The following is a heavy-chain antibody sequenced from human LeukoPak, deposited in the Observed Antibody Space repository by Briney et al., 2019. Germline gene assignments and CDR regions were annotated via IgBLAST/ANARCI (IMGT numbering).Heavy chain of an antibody. CDR2: IKQDGSEK. Sequence: QSGGSLRLSCAVSGITLSNYGMSWVRQAPGKGLEWVANIKQDGSEKYYVDSVKGRFTISRDNAKNSLYLQMNSLRAEDTAVYYCARELRFYYYYGMDVWGQGTTVTVSS. J-gene: IGHJ6*02. CDR1: GITLSNYG. D-gene: IGHD3-16*01. CDR3: ARELRFYYYYGMDV. V-gene: IGHV3-7*01.